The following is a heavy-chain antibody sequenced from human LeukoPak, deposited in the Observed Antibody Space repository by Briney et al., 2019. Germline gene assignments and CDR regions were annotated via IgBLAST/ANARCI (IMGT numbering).Heavy chain of an antibody. CDR1: GFTFSSYR. Sequence: GGSLRLSCAASGFTFSSYRMSWVRQAPGKGLEWVANIKQDGSEKHYVDSVKGRFTISRDNAKKSLYLQMNSLRVEDTGVYYCASWGEGALDNWGQGTLVTVSS. J-gene: IGHJ4*02. CDR3: ASWGEGALDN. CDR2: IKQDGSEK. V-gene: IGHV3-7*01. D-gene: IGHD1-26*01.